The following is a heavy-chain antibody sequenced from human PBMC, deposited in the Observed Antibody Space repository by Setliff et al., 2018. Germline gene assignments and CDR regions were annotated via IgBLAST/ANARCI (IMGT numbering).Heavy chain of an antibody. Sequence: PSETLSLTCTVSGHSISSRYYWGWIRQPPGKGLAWIGSIYHSGSAYYNPSLKSRVTISVDMSKNQFSLKLSSVTAADTAVYYCARLRPERGSGTPDYWGQGTLVTVYS. CDR2: IYHSGSA. D-gene: IGHD3-10*01. J-gene: IGHJ4*02. CDR3: ARLRPERGSGTPDY. CDR1: GHSISSRYY. V-gene: IGHV4-38-2*02.